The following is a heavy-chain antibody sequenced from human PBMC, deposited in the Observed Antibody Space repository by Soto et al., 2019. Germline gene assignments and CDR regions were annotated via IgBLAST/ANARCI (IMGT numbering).Heavy chain of an antibody. D-gene: IGHD2-2*01. CDR1: GYTFTSYY. Sequence: ASVKVSCKASGYTFTSYYMHWVRQAPGQGLEWMGIINPSGGSTSYAQKFQGRVTMTRDTSTSTVYMELSSLRSEDTAVYYCARVGSIVLVPAATMGHYYGMDVWGQGTTVTVSS. J-gene: IGHJ6*02. CDR2: INPSGGST. V-gene: IGHV1-46*01. CDR3: ARVGSIVLVPAATMGHYYGMDV.